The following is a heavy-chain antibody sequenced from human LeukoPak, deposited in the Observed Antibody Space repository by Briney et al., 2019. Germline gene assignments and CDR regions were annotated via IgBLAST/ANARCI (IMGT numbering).Heavy chain of an antibody. Sequence: SETLSLTCTVSGGSISSYYWSWIRQPPGKGLEWIGYIYYSGSTNYKPSLKSRVTISVDTSKNQFSLKLSSVTAADTAVYYCARDLRGDITAPQLDYWGQGTLVNVSS. CDR2: IYYSGST. V-gene: IGHV4-59*01. J-gene: IGHJ4*01. CDR1: GGSISSYY. D-gene: IGHD6-13*01. CDR3: ARDLRGDITAPQLDY.